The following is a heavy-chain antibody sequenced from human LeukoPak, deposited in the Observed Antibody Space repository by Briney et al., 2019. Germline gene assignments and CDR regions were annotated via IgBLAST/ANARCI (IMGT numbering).Heavy chain of an antibody. J-gene: IGHJ4*02. V-gene: IGHV4-59*08. CDR1: GGSISSHY. Sequence: PSETLSLTCAVSGGSISSHYWSWIRQPPGKGLEWIGFIYYSGTTKYNPSLKSRVTISADTSKNQFSLKLSSVTAADTAVYYCARQADDSSSSLFYFDYWGQGTLVTVSS. CDR3: ARQADDSSSSLFYFDY. D-gene: IGHD6-6*01. CDR2: IYYSGTT.